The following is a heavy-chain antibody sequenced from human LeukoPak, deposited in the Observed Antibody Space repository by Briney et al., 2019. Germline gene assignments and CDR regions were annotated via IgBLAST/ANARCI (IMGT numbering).Heavy chain of an antibody. CDR3: ARDRDPLSRGDAFDI. Sequence: ASVKVSCKASGGTFSSYAISWVRQAPGQGLEWMGGIIPIFGTANYAQKFQGRVTITTDESTSTAYMELSSLRSEDTAVYYCARDRDPLSRGDAFDIWGQGTMVTVSS. J-gene: IGHJ3*02. CDR2: IIPIFGTA. V-gene: IGHV1-69*05. CDR1: GGTFSSYA. D-gene: IGHD3-10*01.